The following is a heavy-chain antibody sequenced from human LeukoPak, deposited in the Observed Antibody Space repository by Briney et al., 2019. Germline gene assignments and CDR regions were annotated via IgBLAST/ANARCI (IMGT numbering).Heavy chain of an antibody. V-gene: IGHV3-33*01. CDR1: GFTFSSYG. CDR3: ARDRGYDSSGYPTVGAFDI. Sequence: GGSLRLSCAASGFTFSSYGMHWVRQAPGKGLEWVAVIWYDGSNKYYADSVKGRFTISRDNSKNTLYLQMNSLRAEDTAVYYCARDRGYDSSGYPTVGAFDIWGQGTMVTVSS. CDR2: IWYDGSNK. J-gene: IGHJ3*02. D-gene: IGHD3-22*01.